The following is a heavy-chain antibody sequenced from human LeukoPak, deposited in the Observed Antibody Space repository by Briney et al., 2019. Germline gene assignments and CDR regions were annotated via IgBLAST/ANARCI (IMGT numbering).Heavy chain of an antibody. CDR3: AKVRFGVMARYYFDY. CDR2: IYYSGST. J-gene: IGHJ4*02. CDR1: GGSISNYY. V-gene: IGHV4-59*01. D-gene: IGHD3-10*01. Sequence: SETLSLTCTVSGGSISNYYWSWIRQPPGKGLEWIGYIYYSGSTNYNPSLKSRVTISVDTSKSQFSLKLSSVTAADTAVYYCAKVRFGVMARYYFDYWGQGTLVTVSS.